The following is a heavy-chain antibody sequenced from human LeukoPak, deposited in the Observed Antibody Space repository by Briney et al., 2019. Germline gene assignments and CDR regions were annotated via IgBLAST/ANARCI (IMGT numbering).Heavy chain of an antibody. D-gene: IGHD3-10*01. Sequence: GRSLRLSCTVSGFTFGDFAMHWVRHGPGKGLEWVSGISWNGGYIAYADSAKGRFTISRDNAKNSLYLQMNSLRPEDTAFYYCAKGQAPMVRGVTNWFDPWGQGTLVTVSP. CDR2: ISWNGGYI. CDR3: AKGQAPMVRGVTNWFDP. CDR1: GFTFGDFA. V-gene: IGHV3-9*01. J-gene: IGHJ5*02.